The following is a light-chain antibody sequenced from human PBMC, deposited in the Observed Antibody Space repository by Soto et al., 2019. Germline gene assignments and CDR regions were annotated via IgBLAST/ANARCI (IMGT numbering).Light chain of an antibody. CDR2: EAT. J-gene: IGLJ2*01. Sequence: QSALTQPASVSGSPGQSITISCTGTSSDVGSYNLVSWYQQHPGKAPKLMIYEATKRPSGVSDRFSGSKSGNTASLTISGLLAEDEADYYCCSYAGSRIVVFGGVTKLTVL. CDR1: SSDVGSYNL. V-gene: IGLV2-23*01. CDR3: CSYAGSRIVV.